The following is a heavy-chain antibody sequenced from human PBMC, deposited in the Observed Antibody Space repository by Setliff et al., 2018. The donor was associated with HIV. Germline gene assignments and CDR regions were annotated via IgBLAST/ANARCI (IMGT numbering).Heavy chain of an antibody. CDR2: IYYNEKT. D-gene: IGHD3-22*01. J-gene: IGHJ5*02. CDR1: GGSASNSRYY. CDR3: ASRVYYYDSNKVLREEGFDP. V-gene: IGHV4-39*01. Sequence: SETLSLTCTVSGGSASNSRYYWAWIRQPPGKGLEYIGSIYYNEKTYYSPSLKGRVTISVDASKNQFSLNLTSVTAADTAVYFCASRVYYYDSNKVLREEGFDPWGQGTLVTVSS.